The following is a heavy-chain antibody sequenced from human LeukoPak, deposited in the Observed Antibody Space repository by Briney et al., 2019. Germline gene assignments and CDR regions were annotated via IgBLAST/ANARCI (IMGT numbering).Heavy chain of an antibody. D-gene: IGHD5-18*01. CDR1: GFTFHDYA. V-gene: IGHV3-9*01. J-gene: IGHJ4*02. CDR3: TKDSVAMVTTSDY. Sequence: GRSLRLSCAASGFTFHDYAMHWVRQAPGKGLEWVSGISWNSGIIGYADSVKGRFTTSRDNAKNSLYLQMNSLRPEDTALYYCTKDSVAMVTTSDYWGQGTLVTASS. CDR2: ISWNSGII.